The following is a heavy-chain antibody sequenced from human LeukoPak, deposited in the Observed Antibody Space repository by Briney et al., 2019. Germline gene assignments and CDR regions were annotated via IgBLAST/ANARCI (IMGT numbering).Heavy chain of an antibody. D-gene: IGHD6-19*01. CDR1: GYSFTSYW. CDR2: IYPGDSDT. CDR3: ARHGDGKYSSGWYRDDY. J-gene: IGHJ4*02. V-gene: IGHV5-51*01. Sequence: GESLQISCQGSGYSFTSYWIGWVRQMPGKGLEWMGIIYPGDSDTRYSPSFQGQVTTSADKSISTAYLQWSSLKASDTAMYYCARHGDGKYSSGWYRDDYWGQGTLVTVSS.